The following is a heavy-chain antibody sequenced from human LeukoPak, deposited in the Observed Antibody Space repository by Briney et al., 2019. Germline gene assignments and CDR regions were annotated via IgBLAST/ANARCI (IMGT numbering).Heavy chain of an antibody. CDR3: VRHISTNTGYFDS. CDR2: VYYDGTS. D-gene: IGHD5-24*01. Sequence: SETLSLTCTVSGDSINSHSYYWGWIRQPPGKGLEWIGSVYYDGTSYSNPSLKSRAAVFVDTSRDQFSLDLSFVTAADTALYYCVRHISTNTGYFDSCGQGTLVSVSS. CDR1: GDSINSHSYY. V-gene: IGHV4-39*01. J-gene: IGHJ4*02.